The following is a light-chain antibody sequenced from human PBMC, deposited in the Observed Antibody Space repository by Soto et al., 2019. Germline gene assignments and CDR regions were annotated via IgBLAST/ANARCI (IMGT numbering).Light chain of an antibody. CDR2: WAS. J-gene: IGKJ5*01. CDR1: QSLFYNSYRKNY. V-gene: IGKV4-1*01. CDR3: QQYLDTPIT. Sequence: DIVMTQSPDSLALFLGYRSTINCISNQSLFYNSYRKNYLVWYRQKPGQPPQLLIYWASARESGVPERFSGSGSGTDFTLTIDNLQAEDVAVYYCQQYLDTPITFGQGTRLEIK.